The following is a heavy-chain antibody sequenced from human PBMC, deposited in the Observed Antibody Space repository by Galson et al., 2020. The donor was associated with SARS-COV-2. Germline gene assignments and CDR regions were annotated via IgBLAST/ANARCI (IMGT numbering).Heavy chain of an antibody. CDR1: GGSFTYTY. CDR3: ARHAARRVGGGGSDCAAIDP. CDR2: IYTNGNT. Sequence: SETLSLTCSVSGGSFTYTYWTWIRQPAGKGLEWIGRIYTNGNTNYNPSLQSRVNMSIDTSTNQFSLRLTSVTAADTGVYYCARHAARRVGGGGSDCAAIDPWGQGTLGTVSS. J-gene: IGHJ5*02. D-gene: IGHD2-15*01. V-gene: IGHV4-4*07.